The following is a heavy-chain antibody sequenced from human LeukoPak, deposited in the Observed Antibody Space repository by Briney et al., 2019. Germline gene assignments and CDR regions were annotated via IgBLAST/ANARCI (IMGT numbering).Heavy chain of an antibody. J-gene: IGHJ6*02. CDR3: ARGGGLDV. CDR2: INHNGNVN. CDR1: GFTFSSYW. D-gene: IGHD3-16*01. Sequence: GGSLRLSCAASGFTFSSYWMNWARQAPGKGLEWVASINHNGNVNYYVDSVKGRFTISRDNAKNSLYLQMSNLRAEDTAVYFCARGGGLDVWGQGARVTVSS. V-gene: IGHV3-7*03.